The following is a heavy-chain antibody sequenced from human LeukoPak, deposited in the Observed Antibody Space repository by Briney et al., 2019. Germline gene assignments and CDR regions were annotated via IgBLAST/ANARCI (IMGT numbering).Heavy chain of an antibody. CDR3: ARDRYGDYGSGSYYPYYYYGMDV. V-gene: IGHV3-7*01. CDR2: IKQDGSEK. D-gene: IGHD3-10*01. Sequence: GGSLRLSCAASGFTFSSYWMTWVRQTPGKGLEWVANIKQDGSEKDYVDSVKGRFTISRDNAKNSLYLQMNSLRAEDTAVYYCARDRYGDYGSGSYYPYYYYGMDVWGQGTTVTVSS. J-gene: IGHJ6*02. CDR1: GFTFSSYW.